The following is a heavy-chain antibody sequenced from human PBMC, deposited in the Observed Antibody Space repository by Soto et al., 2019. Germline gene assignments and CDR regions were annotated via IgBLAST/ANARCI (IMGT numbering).Heavy chain of an antibody. J-gene: IGHJ4*02. Sequence: SETLSLTCAVYGGSFSGSYWSWIRQPPGKGLEWIGEINHSGSTNYNPSLKSRVTISVDTSKNQFSLKLSSVTAADTAVYYCARNHYDYVWGSYRPLGFDYWGQGTPVTVSS. D-gene: IGHD3-16*02. CDR3: ARNHYDYVWGSYRPLGFDY. CDR2: INHSGST. V-gene: IGHV4-34*01. CDR1: GGSFSGSY.